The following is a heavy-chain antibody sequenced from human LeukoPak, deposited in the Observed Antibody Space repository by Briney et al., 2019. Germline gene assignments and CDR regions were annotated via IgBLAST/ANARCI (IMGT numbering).Heavy chain of an antibody. CDR2: TFPMFGTS. J-gene: IGHJ4*02. CDR1: SDTFNDYA. D-gene: IGHD5-18*01. Sequence: SVKVSCKASSDTFNDYAITWVRQAPGQGPEWMGGTFPMFGTSTYAQKFQGRITITTDESTTTAYMELTSLTSEDTAVYYCARGKQLWNFDSWGQGTLVTVSS. V-gene: IGHV1-69*05. CDR3: ARGKQLWNFDS.